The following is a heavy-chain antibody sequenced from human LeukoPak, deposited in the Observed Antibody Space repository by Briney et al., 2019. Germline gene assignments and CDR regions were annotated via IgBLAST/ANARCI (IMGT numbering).Heavy chain of an antibody. D-gene: IGHD6-19*01. CDR1: GFTFSGYW. Sequence: GGSLRLSCAASGFTFSGYWMHWVRQAPGKGLVWVSRIKSDGSRTTYADSVKGRFTISRDNAKNTLYLQMNSLRAEDTAVYYCARAGVAVASYSFFDYWGQGSLVTVSS. J-gene: IGHJ4*02. CDR2: IKSDGSRT. CDR3: ARAGVAVASYSFFDY. V-gene: IGHV3-74*01.